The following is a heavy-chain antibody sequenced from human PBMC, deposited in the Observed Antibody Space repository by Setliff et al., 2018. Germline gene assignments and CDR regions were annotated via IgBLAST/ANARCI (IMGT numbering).Heavy chain of an antibody. V-gene: IGHV4-38-2*01. D-gene: IGHD1-26*01. CDR1: GYSISSGYY. CDR2: IYHSGST. Sequence: SETLSLTCAVSGYSISSGYYWGWIRQPPGKGLEWIGSIYHSGSTYYNPSRKSRVTISVDTSKNQFSLKLSSVTAADTAVYYCASIIPYMWELFNWFDPWGQGTLVTVSS. J-gene: IGHJ5*02. CDR3: ASIIPYMWELFNWFDP.